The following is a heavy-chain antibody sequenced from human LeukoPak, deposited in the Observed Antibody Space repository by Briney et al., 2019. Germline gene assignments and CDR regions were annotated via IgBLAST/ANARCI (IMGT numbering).Heavy chain of an antibody. CDR1: GYTFTGYY. V-gene: IGHV1-2*02. Sequence: ASVKVSCKASGYTFTGYYMHWVRQAPGQGLEWMGWINPNSGGTNYAQKFQGRVTMTRATSISTAYMELSRLRSEDTAVYYCARLREREYYDFWSGYYGEYYYYGMDVWGQGTTVTVSS. J-gene: IGHJ6*02. CDR2: INPNSGGT. D-gene: IGHD3-3*01. CDR3: ARLREREYYDFWSGYYGEYYYYGMDV.